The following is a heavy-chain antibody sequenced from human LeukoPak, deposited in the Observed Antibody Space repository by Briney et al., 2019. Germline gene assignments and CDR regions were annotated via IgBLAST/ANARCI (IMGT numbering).Heavy chain of an antibody. Sequence: SETLSLTCTVSGGSISSNSYYWGWIRQPPGKGLEWVGTVYYTGSTYYNPSLKSRVTISVDTSKKQFSLKLSSVTAADTAVYYCARLVRGIYDYFDYWGQGALVTVSS. V-gene: IGHV4-39*07. CDR3: ARLVRGIYDYFDY. CDR2: VYYTGST. D-gene: IGHD3-10*01. J-gene: IGHJ4*02. CDR1: GGSISSNSYY.